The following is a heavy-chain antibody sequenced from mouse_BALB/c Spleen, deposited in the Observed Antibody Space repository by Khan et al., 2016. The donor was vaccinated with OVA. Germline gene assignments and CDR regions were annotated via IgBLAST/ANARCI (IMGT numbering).Heavy chain of an antibody. D-gene: IGHD4-1*01. J-gene: IGHJ2*01. CDR2: INSGSSTI. CDR3: DEGNWAY. CDR1: GFTFSSFG. V-gene: IGHV5-17*02. Sequence: EVELVESGGGLVQPGGSRKLSCAASGFTFSSFGMHWVRQAPEKGLEWVAYINSGSSTIYYADQVKGRFTISRDNPKNTMFLEMTSLRSEDTAMYYCDEGNWAYWGQGTTLTVSS.